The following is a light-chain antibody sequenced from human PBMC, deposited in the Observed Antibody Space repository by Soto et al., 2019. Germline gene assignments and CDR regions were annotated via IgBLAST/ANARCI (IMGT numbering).Light chain of an antibody. J-gene: IGKJ4*01. CDR2: AAS. Sequence: DIQMTQSPSSVSASVGDRVTITCRASQRISSWLAWYQQKPGKAPMLLIYAASSLQSGVPSRFSGSGSGTDFTLTISSLQHEAVDAYYCQKYNSAPLTLGGGTKVDIK. V-gene: IGKV1-12*01. CDR1: QRISSW. CDR3: QKYNSAPLT.